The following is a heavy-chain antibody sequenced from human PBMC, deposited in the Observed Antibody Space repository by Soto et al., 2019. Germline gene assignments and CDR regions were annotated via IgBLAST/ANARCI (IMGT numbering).Heavy chain of an antibody. CDR2: IKEDGSEK. Sequence: EVQLVESGGGLVQPGGSLRLSCAVSGFTFNRHWMSWVRQTPGKGLEWVASIKEDGSEKSYVDSVKGRFTISRDNAKNSLFLQMNSLRVEDTAVYYCVRTGGNPPDYGGQVTLVTVSS. CDR3: VRTGGNPPDY. D-gene: IGHD1-1*01. J-gene: IGHJ4*02. V-gene: IGHV3-7*01. CDR1: GFTFNRHW.